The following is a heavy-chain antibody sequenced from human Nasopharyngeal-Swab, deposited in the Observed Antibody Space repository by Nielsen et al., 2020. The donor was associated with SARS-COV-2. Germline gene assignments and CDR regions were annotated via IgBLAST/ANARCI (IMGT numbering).Heavy chain of an antibody. V-gene: IGHV3-30-3*01. CDR2: ISYDGSNK. CDR3: ARVPILWFGELYGMDV. D-gene: IGHD3-10*01. CDR1: GFTFSSYW. J-gene: IGHJ6*02. Sequence: GESLKISCAASGFTFSSYWMSWVRQAPGKGLEWVAVISYDGSNKYYADSVKGRFTISRDNSKNTLYLQMNSLRAEDTAVYYCARVPILWFGELYGMDVWGQGTTVTVSS.